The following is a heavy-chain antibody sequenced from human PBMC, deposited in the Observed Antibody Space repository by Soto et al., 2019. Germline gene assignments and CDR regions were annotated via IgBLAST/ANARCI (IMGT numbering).Heavy chain of an antibody. V-gene: IGHV6-1*01. J-gene: IGHJ4*02. CDR1: GDSVSSNSAA. Sequence: SQTLSLTGAISGDSVSSNSAAWNWIRQSPSRGLEWLGRTYYRSKWYNDYAVSVKSRITINPDTSKNQFSLQLNSVTPEDTAVYYCARADDYYDSSGYLFDYWGQGTLVTVSS. CDR3: ARADDYYDSSGYLFDY. D-gene: IGHD3-22*01. CDR2: TYYRSKWYN.